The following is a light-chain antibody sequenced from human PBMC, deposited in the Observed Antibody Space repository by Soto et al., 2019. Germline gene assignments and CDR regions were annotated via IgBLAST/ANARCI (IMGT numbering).Light chain of an antibody. CDR3: QQYNNWPLQHT. CDR2: GVS. V-gene: IGKV3-15*01. J-gene: IGKJ2*01. Sequence: EIVMTQSPATLSVSPGERATLSCRASQSVSSNLAWYQQKPGQAPRLLIYGVSTRATGIPARFSGSGSGTEFTLTISSLQSEDFAVYYCQQYNNWPLQHTFGQGTKLEIK. CDR1: QSVSSN.